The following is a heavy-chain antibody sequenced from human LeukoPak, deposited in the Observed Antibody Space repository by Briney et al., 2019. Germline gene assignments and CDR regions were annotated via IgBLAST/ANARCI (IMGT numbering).Heavy chain of an antibody. Sequence: GGSLRLSCAASGFTFSSYWMSWVRQAPGKGLEWVANIKQDGSEKYYVDSMKGRFTISRDNAKNSLYLQMNSLRAEDTAVYYCARDNGLWFGELYFDYWGQGTLVTVSS. J-gene: IGHJ4*02. CDR2: IKQDGSEK. CDR1: GFTFSSYW. D-gene: IGHD3-10*01. CDR3: ARDNGLWFGELYFDY. V-gene: IGHV3-7*01.